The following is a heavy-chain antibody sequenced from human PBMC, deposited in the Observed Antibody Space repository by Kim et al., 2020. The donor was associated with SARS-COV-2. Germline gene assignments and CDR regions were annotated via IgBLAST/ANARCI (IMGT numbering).Heavy chain of an antibody. D-gene: IGHD3-10*01. J-gene: IGHJ4*02. V-gene: IGHV3-74*01. CDR1: GFSVSNYW. CDR3: ARDISGGASDY. CDR2: INRDGSRI. Sequence: GGSLRLSCVVSGFSVSNYWMHWVRQAPGKGLMWVSRINRDGSRIYYADSVKGRFTIPRDKGKNTLNLQMNALRGEDTAIYYCARDISGGASDYWGQGTLV.